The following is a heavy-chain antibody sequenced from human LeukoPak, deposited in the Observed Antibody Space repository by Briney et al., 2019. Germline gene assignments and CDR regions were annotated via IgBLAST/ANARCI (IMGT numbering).Heavy chain of an antibody. V-gene: IGHV1-69*01. CDR2: IIPIFGTA. CDR1: GGTFSSYA. Sequence: SVKVSCKASGGTFSSYAISWVRQAPGQGLEWMGGIIPIFGTANYAQKFQGRVTITADESTSTAYMELSSLRSDDTAVYHCARDGDIITGTTGGDYWGQGTLVTVSS. D-gene: IGHD1-7*01. CDR3: ARDGDIITGTTGGDY. J-gene: IGHJ4*02.